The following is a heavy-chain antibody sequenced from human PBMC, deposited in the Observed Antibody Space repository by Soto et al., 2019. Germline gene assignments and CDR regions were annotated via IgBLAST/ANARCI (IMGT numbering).Heavy chain of an antibody. CDR1: GYSFTSYW. CDR2: IDPSDSYT. D-gene: IGHD5-18*01. J-gene: IGHJ6*02. V-gene: IGHV5-10-1*01. CDR3: ASHGGPIQLWDLFLYVGGMDV. Sequence: GESLKISCKGSGYSFTSYWISWVRQMPGKGLEWMGRIDPSDSYTNYSPSFQGHVTISADKSISTAYLQWSSLKASDTAMYYCASHGGPIQLWDLFLYVGGMDVWGQGTTVTVSS.